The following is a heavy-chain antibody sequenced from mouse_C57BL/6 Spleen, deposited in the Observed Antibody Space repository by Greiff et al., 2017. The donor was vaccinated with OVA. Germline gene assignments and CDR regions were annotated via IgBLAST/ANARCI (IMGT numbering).Heavy chain of an antibody. D-gene: IGHD2-4*01. J-gene: IGHJ1*03. CDR2: IYPGSGST. Sequence: QVQLQQPGAELVKPGASVKLSCKASGYTFTSYWITWVQQRPGQGLEWIGDIYPGSGSTNYNETFKSKATLTVATSSSTAYMQLSSLTSEESAVNYGAAIYYDYGYWYLDVWGTGTTVTVSS. CDR3: AAIYYDYGYWYLDV. V-gene: IGHV1-55*01. CDR1: GYTFTSYW.